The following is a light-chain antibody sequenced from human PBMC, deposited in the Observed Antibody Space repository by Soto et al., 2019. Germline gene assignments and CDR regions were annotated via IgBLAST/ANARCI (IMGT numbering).Light chain of an antibody. CDR2: GVS. CDR3: QQYDNSVWT. CDR1: DIVSSTS. V-gene: IGKV3-20*01. J-gene: IGKJ1*01. Sequence: EIVLTQSPGTLSLSPGERGTLYCRASDIVSSTSLAWYQQKPGQAPRLLMYGVSSRATGIPARFSGSGSGTDFTLTINRLEPEDFAVYFCQQYDNSVWTFGQGTKVDIK.